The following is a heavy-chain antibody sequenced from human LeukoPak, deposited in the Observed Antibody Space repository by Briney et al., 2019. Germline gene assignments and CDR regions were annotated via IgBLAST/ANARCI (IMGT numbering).Heavy chain of an antibody. Sequence: SETLSLTCTVSGGSISSYYWSWIRQPPGKGLEWIGYIYYSGSTNYNPSLKSRVTISLDTSKNQFSLKLSSVTAADTAVYYCARFSFDGDLFDYWGQGTLVTASS. CDR1: GGSISSYY. V-gene: IGHV4-59*01. J-gene: IGHJ4*02. CDR3: ARFSFDGDLFDY. CDR2: IYYSGST. D-gene: IGHD7-27*01.